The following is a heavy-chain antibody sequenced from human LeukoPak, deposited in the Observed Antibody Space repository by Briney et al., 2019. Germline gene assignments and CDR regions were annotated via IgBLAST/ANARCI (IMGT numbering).Heavy chain of an antibody. CDR1: GGYISNSNW. D-gene: IGHD1-26*01. CDR3: ARGGANYAFDI. Sequence: SETLSLTCAVSGGYISNSNWWSWVRQPPGKGLERIGEIYHSGSTNYNPSLKSRVTVSVDKSKNQFSLKLSSVTAADTAVYYCARGGANYAFDIWGQGTMVTVSS. V-gene: IGHV4-4*02. J-gene: IGHJ3*02. CDR2: IYHSGST.